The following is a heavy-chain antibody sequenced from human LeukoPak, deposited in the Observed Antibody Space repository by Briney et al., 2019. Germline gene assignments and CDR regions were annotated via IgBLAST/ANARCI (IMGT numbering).Heavy chain of an antibody. CDR1: GFTFSTYW. CDR2: MRRDGNEI. J-gene: IGHJ4*02. V-gene: IGHV3-7*01. CDR3: ARSSNGVYIQ. Sequence: GGSLRLSCSASGFTFSTYWMSWVRQAPGKGLEWVANMRRDGNEIYYLDSVRGRFTISRDNAKNSLYVQMNSLRADDSVVYYCARSSNGVYIQWGQGTLVTVSS. D-gene: IGHD2-8*01.